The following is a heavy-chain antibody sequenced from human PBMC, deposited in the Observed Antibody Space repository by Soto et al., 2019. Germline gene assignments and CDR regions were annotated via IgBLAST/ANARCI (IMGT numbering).Heavy chain of an antibody. CDR3: ARSQEATVTAFDY. CDR2: IYYSGST. Sequence: QVQLQESGPGLVKPSQTLSLTCTVSGGSISSGGYYWSWIRQHPGKGLEWIGYIYYSGSTYYNPSLRSGVTISVDTSKTQFSLKLSFVTAADTAVYYCARSQEATVTAFDYWGQGTLVTVSS. CDR1: GGSISSGGYY. J-gene: IGHJ4*02. D-gene: IGHD4-17*01. V-gene: IGHV4-31*03.